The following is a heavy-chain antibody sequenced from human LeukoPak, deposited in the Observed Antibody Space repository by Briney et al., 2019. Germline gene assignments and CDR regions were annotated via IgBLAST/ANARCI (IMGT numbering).Heavy chain of an antibody. CDR3: ARDKPFGGLGSHFDY. CDR1: GFTFDDYG. D-gene: IGHD3-10*01. V-gene: IGHV3-20*04. Sequence: PGGSLRLSCAASGFTFDDYGMSWVRHAPGKGLEWVSGINWNGGSTGYADSVKGRFTISRDNAKNSLYLQMNSLRVEDTAIYFCARDKPFGGLGSHFDYWGQGILVTVSS. CDR2: INWNGGST. J-gene: IGHJ4*02.